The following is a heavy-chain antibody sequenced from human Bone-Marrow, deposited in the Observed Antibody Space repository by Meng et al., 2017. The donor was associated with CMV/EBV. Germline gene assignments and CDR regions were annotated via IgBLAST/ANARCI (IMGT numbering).Heavy chain of an antibody. Sequence: ASVKVSCKASGYTLSHYWMHWVRQAPGQGLEWVGIINPSGGSTTYAQKFQGRDVLTRDTSTSTVYMDLSSLRSEDRAVYYCARSGSTTSQQPGYFDLWGRGTLVTVSS. J-gene: IGHJ2*01. CDR2: INPSGGST. CDR1: GYTLSHYW. V-gene: IGHV1-46*01. CDR3: ARSGSTTSQQPGYFDL. D-gene: IGHD2-2*01.